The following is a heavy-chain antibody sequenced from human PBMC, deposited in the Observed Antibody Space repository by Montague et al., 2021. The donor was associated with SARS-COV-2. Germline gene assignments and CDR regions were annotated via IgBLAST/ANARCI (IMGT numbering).Heavy chain of an antibody. D-gene: IGHD1-14*01. J-gene: IGHJ6*02. CDR1: GDSISSGDYH. V-gene: IGHV4-61*09. CDR3: ARSPYRTKYLNGMDV. CDR2: IYTLGST. Sequence: TLSLTCTVSGDSISSGDYHWSWVRQPAGKGLEWIGYIYTLGSTSYNPSLKSRVTISMDTSKNQLSLKLSSVTAADTAVYFCARSPYRTKYLNGMDVWGQGTTVTVSS.